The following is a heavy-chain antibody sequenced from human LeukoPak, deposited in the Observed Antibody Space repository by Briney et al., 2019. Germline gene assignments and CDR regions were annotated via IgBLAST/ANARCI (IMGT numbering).Heavy chain of an antibody. CDR3: AKSFSSGYLEY. J-gene: IGHJ4*02. D-gene: IGHD3-22*01. CDR1: GFTFSGYG. Sequence: GGSLRLSCAASGFTFSGYGMHWVRQAPGKGLEWVTFIRYDESNKYYADSVKGRFTISRDNSKNTLYLQVNSLRAEDTAIYYCAKSFSSGYLEYWGQGTLVTVSS. CDR2: IRYDESNK. V-gene: IGHV3-30*02.